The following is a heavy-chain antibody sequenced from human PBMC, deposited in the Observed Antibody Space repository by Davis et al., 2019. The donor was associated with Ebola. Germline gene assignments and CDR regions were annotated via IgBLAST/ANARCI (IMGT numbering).Heavy chain of an antibody. D-gene: IGHD6-19*01. V-gene: IGHV3-7*03. CDR3: ASAYSSGWYESVDY. Sequence: GGSLRLSCAASGFTFSSYWMSWVRQAPGKGLEWVANIKQDGSEKYYVDSVKGRFTISRDNAKNSLYLQMNSLRVEDTAVYYCASAYSSGWYESVDYWGRGTLVTVSS. J-gene: IGHJ4*02. CDR1: GFTFSSYW. CDR2: IKQDGSEK.